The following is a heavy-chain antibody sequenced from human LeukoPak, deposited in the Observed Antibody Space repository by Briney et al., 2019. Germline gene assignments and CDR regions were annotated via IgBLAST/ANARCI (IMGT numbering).Heavy chain of an antibody. CDR1: GFTFSSYT. D-gene: IGHD3-16*01. V-gene: IGHV3-21*04. CDR2: ITSSSSYI. J-gene: IGHJ6*04. Sequence: PGGSLRLSCAASGFTFSSYTMNWVRQAPGKGPEWVSSITSSSSYIYYVDSVKGRFTIFRDNSKNTVYLQMNSLRTEDTAVYYCAKGGTLGVMDVWGKGTTVTVSS. CDR3: AKGGTLGVMDV.